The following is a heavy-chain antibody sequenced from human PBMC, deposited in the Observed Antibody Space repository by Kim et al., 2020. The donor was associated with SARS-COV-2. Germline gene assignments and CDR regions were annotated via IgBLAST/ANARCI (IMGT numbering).Heavy chain of an antibody. Sequence: YADSVKGRFTISRDNAKNSLFRHLSSLRGDDTAVYYCAKGGGTGTTFPFVHWGQGTLVTVSS. CDR3: AKGGGTGTTFPFVH. V-gene: IGHV3-9*01. D-gene: IGHD1-7*01. J-gene: IGHJ4*02.